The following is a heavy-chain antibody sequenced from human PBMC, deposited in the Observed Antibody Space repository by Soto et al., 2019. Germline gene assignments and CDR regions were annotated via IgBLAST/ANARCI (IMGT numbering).Heavy chain of an antibody. D-gene: IGHD2-15*01. V-gene: IGHV1-46*03. CDR3: ASVGDCSGGSCSRFDY. Sequence: QVQLVQSGAEVKKPGASVKVSCKASGYTFTSYYMHWVRQAPGQGLEWMGIINPSGGSTSYAQKFQGRVTITRDTSTSTVYMELSSLRSEDTAVYYCASVGDCSGGSCSRFDYWGQGTLVTVSS. J-gene: IGHJ4*02. CDR2: INPSGGST. CDR1: GYTFTSYY.